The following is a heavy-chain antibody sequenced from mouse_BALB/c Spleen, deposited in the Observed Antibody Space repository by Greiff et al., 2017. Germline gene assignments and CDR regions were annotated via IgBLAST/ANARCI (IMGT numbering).Heavy chain of an antibody. CDR2: INPSTGYT. J-gene: IGHJ4*01. CDR3: ARRHSYYAMDY. CDR1: GYTFTSYW. Sequence: VQLQQSGAELAKPGASVKMSCKASGYTFTSYWMHWVKQRPGQGLEWIVYINPSTGYTEYNQKFKDKATLTADKSSSTAYMQLSSLTSEDSAVYYCARRHSYYAMDYWGQGTSVTVSS. V-gene: IGHV1-7*01. D-gene: IGHD1-2*01.